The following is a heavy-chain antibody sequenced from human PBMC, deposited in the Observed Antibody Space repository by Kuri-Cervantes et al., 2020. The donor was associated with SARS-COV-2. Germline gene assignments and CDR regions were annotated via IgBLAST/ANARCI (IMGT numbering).Heavy chain of an antibody. Sequence: ESLKISWTVSGGSISSYYWSWIRQPPGKGLEWIGYIYYSGSTNYNPSLKSRVTISVDTSKNQFSLKLSSVTAADTAVYYCARVRLGIAALSGAFDIWGQGTMVTVSS. CDR1: GGSISSYY. CDR2: IYYSGST. V-gene: IGHV4-59*01. J-gene: IGHJ3*02. D-gene: IGHD6-6*01. CDR3: ARVRLGIAALSGAFDI.